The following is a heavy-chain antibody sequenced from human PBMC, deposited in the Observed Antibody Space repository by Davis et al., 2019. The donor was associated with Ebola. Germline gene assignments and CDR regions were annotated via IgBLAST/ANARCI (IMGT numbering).Heavy chain of an antibody. J-gene: IGHJ4*02. V-gene: IGHV3-53*01. CDR2: IYSSGST. CDR1: GFTVSRNF. Sequence: LSLTCAASGFTVSRNFMSWVRQSPGKGLEWVSFIYSSGSTYYADSVKGRFTISRDISRSVLSLELSSLRGDDSAIYYCAKAQNSGSFGVSGTFDLWGQGARVIVSA. D-gene: IGHD1-26*01. CDR3: AKAQNSGSFGVSGTFDL.